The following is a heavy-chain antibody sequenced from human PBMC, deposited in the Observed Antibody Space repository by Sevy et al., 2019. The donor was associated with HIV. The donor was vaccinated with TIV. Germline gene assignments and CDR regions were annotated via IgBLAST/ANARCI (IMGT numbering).Heavy chain of an antibody. D-gene: IGHD3-10*01. CDR3: AKGPYYYGSGSYPVY. CDR2: ISYDGSNK. V-gene: IGHV3-30*18. Sequence: GGSLRLSCTGSGFTFSSYGMHWVRQAPGKGLEWVAVISYDGSNKYYADSVKGRFTISRDNSKNTLYLQMNSLRAEDTAVYYCAKGPYYYGSGSYPVYWGQGTLVTVSS. J-gene: IGHJ4*02. CDR1: GFTFSSYG.